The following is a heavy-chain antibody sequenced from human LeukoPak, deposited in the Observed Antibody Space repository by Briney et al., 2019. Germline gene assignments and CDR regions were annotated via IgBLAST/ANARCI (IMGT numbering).Heavy chain of an antibody. J-gene: IGHJ4*01. D-gene: IGHD3-16*02. V-gene: IGHV1-2*02. CDR3: ARVLRSGTIVTPLFAY. Sequence: ASVKVSCKASGYTFTGYYIHWVRQAPGQGLEWMGWINPSSGGPNYAQKFQGRVTMTRDTPLRTAYMELSSLRSDDTAVYYCARVLRSGTIVTPLFAYWGQEPWSPSPQ. CDR2: INPSSGGP. CDR1: GYTFTGYY.